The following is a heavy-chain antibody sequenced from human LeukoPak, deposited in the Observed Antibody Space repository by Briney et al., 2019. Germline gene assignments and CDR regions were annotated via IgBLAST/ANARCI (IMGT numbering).Heavy chain of an antibody. CDR2: ISGSGGST. CDR1: GFTFNRYG. CDR3: AKELYYYDTSGYSSFDY. Sequence: GGSLRLSCAASGFTFNRYGMNWVRQAPGKGLEWVSAISGSGGSTYYADSVKGRFTISRDNSKNTLYLQMNSLRAEDTAVYYCAKELYYYDTSGYSSFDYWGQGTLVTVSS. J-gene: IGHJ4*02. V-gene: IGHV3-23*01. D-gene: IGHD3-22*01.